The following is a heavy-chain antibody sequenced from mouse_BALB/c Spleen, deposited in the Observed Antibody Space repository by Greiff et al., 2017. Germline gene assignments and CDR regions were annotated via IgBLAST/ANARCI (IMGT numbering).Heavy chain of an antibody. CDR3: TRRGNYGVFDY. J-gene: IGHJ2*01. V-gene: IGHV6-6*02. D-gene: IGHD2-1*01. CDR1: GFTFSNYW. Sequence: EVQLQQSGGGLVQPGGSMKLSCVASGFTFSNYWMNWVRQSPEKGLEWVAEIRLKSNNYATHYAESVKGRFTISRDDSKSSVYLQMNNLRAEDTGIYYCTRRGNYGVFDYWGQGTTLTVSS. CDR2: IRLKSNNYAT.